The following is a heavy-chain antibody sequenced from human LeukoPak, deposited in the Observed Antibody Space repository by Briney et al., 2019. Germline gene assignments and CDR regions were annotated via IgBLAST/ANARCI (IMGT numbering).Heavy chain of an antibody. J-gene: IGHJ5*02. Sequence: ASVKVSCKASGYTFTSYGISWVRQAPGQGLEWMGWISAYNGNTNYAQKLQGRVTMTPDTSTSTAYMELRSLRSDDTAVYYCARDLLWQQLGNWFDPWGQGTLVTVSS. CDR1: GYTFTSYG. V-gene: IGHV1-18*01. D-gene: IGHD6-13*01. CDR3: ARDLLWQQLGNWFDP. CDR2: ISAYNGNT.